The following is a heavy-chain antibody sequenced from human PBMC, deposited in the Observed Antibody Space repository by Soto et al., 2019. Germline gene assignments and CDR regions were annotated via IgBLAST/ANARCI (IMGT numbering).Heavy chain of an antibody. D-gene: IGHD6-6*01. J-gene: IGHJ6*02. CDR3: ARLAARQFHYGMDV. Sequence: SETLSLTCAVYGGSFSTYYWSWIRQPPGKGLEWIGEINHSGSTNYNPSLKSRVTISVDTSKNQFSLKVSSVTAADTAVYYCARLAARQFHYGMDVWGQGTTVTVS. CDR1: GGSFSTYY. CDR2: INHSGST. V-gene: IGHV4-34*01.